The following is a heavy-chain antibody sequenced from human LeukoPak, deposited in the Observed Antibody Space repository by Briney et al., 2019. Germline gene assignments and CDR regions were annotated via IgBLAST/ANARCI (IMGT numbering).Heavy chain of an antibody. D-gene: IGHD3-10*01. V-gene: IGHV1-2*02. CDR2: INPNSGGT. Sequence: ASVKVSCKASGYTFTGYYMHWVRLAPGQGLEWMGWINPNSGGTNYAQKFQGRVTMTRDTSISTAYMELSRLRSDDTAVYYCARVGVRGIPRGYFDYWGQGTLVTVSS. J-gene: IGHJ4*02. CDR1: GYTFTGYY. CDR3: ARVGVRGIPRGYFDY.